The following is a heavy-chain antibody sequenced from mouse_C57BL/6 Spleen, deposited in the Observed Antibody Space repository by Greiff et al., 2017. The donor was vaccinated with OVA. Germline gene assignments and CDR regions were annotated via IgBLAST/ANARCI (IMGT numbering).Heavy chain of an antibody. CDR3: ARHDGDYGGAMDY. V-gene: IGHV5-9*01. Sequence: EVKLMESGGGLVKPGGSLKLSCAASGFTFSSYTMSWVRQTPEKRLEWVATISGGGGNTYYPDSVKGRFTISRDNANNTPYLQLSSLRSEDTALDYCARHDGDYGGAMDYWGQGTSVTVSS. CDR2: ISGGGGNT. J-gene: IGHJ4*01. CDR1: GFTFSSYT. D-gene: IGHD2-13*01.